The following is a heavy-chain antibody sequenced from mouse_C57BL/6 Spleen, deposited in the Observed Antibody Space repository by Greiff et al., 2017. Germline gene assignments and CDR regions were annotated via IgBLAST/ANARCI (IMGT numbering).Heavy chain of an antibody. CDR3: ARWAYGNYLYYFDY. D-gene: IGHD2-10*02. CDR2: INPSNGGT. Sequence: QVQLQQSGTELVKPGASVKLSCKASGYTFTSYWMHWVKQRPGQGLEWIGNINPSNGGTNYNEKFKSKATLTVDKSSSTAYMQLSSLTSEDSAVYYCARWAYGNYLYYFDYWGQGTTLTVSS. CDR1: GYTFTSYW. J-gene: IGHJ2*01. V-gene: IGHV1-53*01.